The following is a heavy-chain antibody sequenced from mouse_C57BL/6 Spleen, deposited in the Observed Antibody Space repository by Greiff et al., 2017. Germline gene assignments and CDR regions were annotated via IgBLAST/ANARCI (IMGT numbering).Heavy chain of an antibody. V-gene: IGHV1-72*01. CDR1: GYTFTSYW. D-gene: IGHD2-2*01. Sequence: QVQLQQSGAELVKPGASVKLSCKASGYTFTSYWMHWVKQRPGRGLEWIGRIVPNSGDTKYNEKFKSKATLTVDKPSSTAYMPLSSLTSEESAVYYCAREGMVTTRAMDYWGQGTSVTVSS. J-gene: IGHJ4*01. CDR3: AREGMVTTRAMDY. CDR2: IVPNSGDT.